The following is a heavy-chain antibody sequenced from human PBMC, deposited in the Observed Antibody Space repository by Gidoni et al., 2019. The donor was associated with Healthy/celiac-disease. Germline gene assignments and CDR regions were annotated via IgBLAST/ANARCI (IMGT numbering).Heavy chain of an antibody. CDR2: ISGSGSST. CDR1: GFTVSSYA. V-gene: IGHV3-23*04. Sequence: EVQLVESGGGLVQPGGSLRPSCAASGFTVSSYAMSWVRQAPGQWLEWVSAISGSGSSTYYADSVKGQFAISRDNSKNTLYLQMNSLRAEDTAVYYCAKDLYDSSGFNYWGQGTLVTVSS. CDR3: AKDLYDSSGFNY. J-gene: IGHJ4*02. D-gene: IGHD3-22*01.